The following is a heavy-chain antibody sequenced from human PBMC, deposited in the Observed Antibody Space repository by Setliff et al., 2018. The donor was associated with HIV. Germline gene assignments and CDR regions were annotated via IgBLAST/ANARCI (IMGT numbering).Heavy chain of an antibody. D-gene: IGHD6-13*01. V-gene: IGHV3-53*01. CDR2: IYIGGST. CDR3: ATLRQQLITGWFDP. Sequence: PGGSLRLSCAASGFTVSSNYMSWVRQAPGKGLEWVSVIYIGGSTFYTDSVKGRFTISRDNSKNTLYLHMNSLRAEDTAVYYCATLRQQLITGWFDPWGQGTLVTVSS. CDR1: GFTVSSNY. J-gene: IGHJ5*02.